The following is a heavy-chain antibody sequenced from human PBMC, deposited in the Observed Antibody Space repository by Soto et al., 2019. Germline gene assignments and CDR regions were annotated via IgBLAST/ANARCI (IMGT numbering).Heavy chain of an antibody. D-gene: IGHD3-10*01. Sequence: PSETLSLTXAVYGGSFSGYYWSWIRQPPGKGLEWIGEINHSGSTNYNPSLKSRVTISVDTSKNQFSLKLSSVTAADTAVYYCARVRITMVRGVIRNYYYYGMDVWGQGTTVTVSS. CDR1: GGSFSGYY. CDR2: INHSGST. V-gene: IGHV4-34*01. J-gene: IGHJ6*02. CDR3: ARVRITMVRGVIRNYYYYGMDV.